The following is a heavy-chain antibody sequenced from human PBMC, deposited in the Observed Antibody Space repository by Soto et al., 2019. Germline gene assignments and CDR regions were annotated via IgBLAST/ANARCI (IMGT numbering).Heavy chain of an antibody. D-gene: IGHD4-17*01. CDR1: GYTFSGSV. J-gene: IGHJ4*02. CDR3: ASEIDATTATSLDY. Sequence: QVQLVQSGAEVKKPGASVKVSCKASGYTFSGSVMHRVRQAPGQGLEWMGWINADNGNTKYSQKFQGRVTMTWDTSASTAYMELSSLRSEDTAIYYCASEIDATTATSLDYWGQGTLVTVSS. V-gene: IGHV1-3*01. CDR2: INADNGNT.